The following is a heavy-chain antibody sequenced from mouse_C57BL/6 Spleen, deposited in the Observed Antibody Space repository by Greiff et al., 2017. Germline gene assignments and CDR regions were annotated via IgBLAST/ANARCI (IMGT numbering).Heavy chain of an antibody. CDR1: GYTFTSYW. CDR3: ARSYYGSSFAY. V-gene: IGHV1-52*01. D-gene: IGHD1-1*01. Sequence: QVQLQQPGAELVRPGSSVKLSCKASGYTFTSYWMHWVKQRPIQGLEWIGNIDPSDSETHYNQKFKDKATLTVDKSSSTAYMQLSSLTSEDSAVYYCARSYYGSSFAYWGQGTLVTVSA. J-gene: IGHJ3*01. CDR2: IDPSDSET.